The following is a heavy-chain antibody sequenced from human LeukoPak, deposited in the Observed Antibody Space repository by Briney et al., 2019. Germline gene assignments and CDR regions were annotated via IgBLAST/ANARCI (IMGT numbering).Heavy chain of an antibody. CDR3: AVDTAMGLYFDY. CDR2: IIPIFGTA. CDR1: GGTFSSYA. Sequence: GASVKVSCKASGGTFSSYAISWERQAPGQGLEWMGRIIPIFGTANYAQKFQGRVTITTDESTSTTYMELSSLRSEDTAVYYCAVDTAMGLYFDYWGQGTLVSVSS. V-gene: IGHV1-69*05. J-gene: IGHJ4*02. D-gene: IGHD5-18*01.